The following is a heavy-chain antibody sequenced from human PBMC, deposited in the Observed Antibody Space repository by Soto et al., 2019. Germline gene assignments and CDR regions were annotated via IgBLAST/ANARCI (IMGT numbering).Heavy chain of an antibody. CDR1: GCTFSSYA. Sequence: QVQLVQSGAEVKKPGSSVKVSCKASGCTFSSYAISWVRQAPGQGLEWMGGIIPISGTANYAQKFQGRVTITADDSTSTAYMELSSLRSEETAVYYCARSQGSSTSLEVYYDCYYGMDVWGQGTTVTVSS. CDR2: IIPISGTA. CDR3: ARSQGSSTSLEVYYDCYYGMDV. D-gene: IGHD2-2*01. V-gene: IGHV1-69*01. J-gene: IGHJ6*02.